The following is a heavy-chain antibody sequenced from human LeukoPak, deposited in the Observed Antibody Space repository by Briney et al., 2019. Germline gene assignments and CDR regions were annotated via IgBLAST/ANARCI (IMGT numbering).Heavy chain of an antibody. Sequence: GGSLRLSCAASGFTFSNAWMSWVRQAPGKGPEWVGRIKSKTDGGTTDYAAPVKGRFTISRDDSKNTLYLQMNSLKTEDTAVYYCTTGTDYYGSGSLGGYWGQGTLVTVSS. D-gene: IGHD3-10*01. V-gene: IGHV3-15*01. CDR3: TTGTDYYGSGSLGGY. CDR2: IKSKTDGGTT. CDR1: GFTFSNAW. J-gene: IGHJ4*02.